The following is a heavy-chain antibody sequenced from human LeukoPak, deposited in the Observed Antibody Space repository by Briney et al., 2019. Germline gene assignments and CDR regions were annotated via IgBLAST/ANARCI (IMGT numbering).Heavy chain of an antibody. CDR2: IRGDGVTT. CDR1: GFTFDDYV. D-gene: IGHD2-21*01. CDR3: ARGFPGDPPAFDY. J-gene: IGHJ4*02. Sequence: PGGSLRLSCAASGFTFDDYVMHWVRQAPGRGLEWVSLIRGDGVTTYYADSMRGRPTISRDNSGNSLYLQMHSLRIEDTALYYCARGFPGDPPAFDYWGQGTLVTVSS. V-gene: IGHV3-43*02.